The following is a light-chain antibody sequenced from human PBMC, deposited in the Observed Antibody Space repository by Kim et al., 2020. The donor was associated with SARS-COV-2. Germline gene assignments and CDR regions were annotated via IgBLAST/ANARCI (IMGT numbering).Light chain of an antibody. CDR2: EAS. CDR3: QHYNSFPQT. V-gene: IGKV1-5*03. J-gene: IGKJ2*01. CDR1: QSISTW. Sequence: DIQMTQSPSALSASAGDRVTITCRATQSISTWLAWYQQKPGKAPKLLIYEASNLQSGVPSRFSGSGSGTEFTLTISSLQPDDFATYYCQHYNSFPQTFGQGTKLEIK.